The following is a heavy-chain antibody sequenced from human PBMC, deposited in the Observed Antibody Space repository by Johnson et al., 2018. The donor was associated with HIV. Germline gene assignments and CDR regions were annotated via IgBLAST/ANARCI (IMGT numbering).Heavy chain of an antibody. D-gene: IGHD6-6*01. V-gene: IGHV3-43D*03. CDR2: ISWDGGST. CDR3: AFIEYSSLDAFDI. CDR1: GFTFDDYA. J-gene: IGHJ3*02. Sequence: VQLVESGGVVVQPGGSLRLSCAASGFTFDDYAMHWVRQAPGTGLEWVSLISWDGGSTYYAASVKGRFTISRDNSNNSLYLQMNSLRAEDTALYYCAFIEYSSLDAFDIWGQGTMVTVSS.